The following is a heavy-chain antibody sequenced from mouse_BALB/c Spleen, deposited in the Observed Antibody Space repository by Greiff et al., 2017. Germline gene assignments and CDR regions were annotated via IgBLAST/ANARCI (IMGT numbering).Heavy chain of an antibody. V-gene: IGHV1-7*01. CDR1: GYTFTSYW. CDR3: ERIADYYASSPGAY. D-gene: IGHD1-1*01. J-gene: IGHJ3*01. CDR2: INPSTGYT. Sequence: VQLQQSGAELAKPGASVKMSCKASGYTFTSYWMHWVKQRPGQGLEWIGYINPSTGYTEYNQKFKDKATLTADKSSSTAYMQLSSLTSEDSAVYYFERIADYYASSPGAYWGQGTLVTVSA.